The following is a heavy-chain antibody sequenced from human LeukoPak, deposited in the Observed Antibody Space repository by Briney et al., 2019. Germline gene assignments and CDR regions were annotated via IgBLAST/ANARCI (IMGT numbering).Heavy chain of an antibody. CDR2: IYYSGST. V-gene: IGHV4-31*03. J-gene: IGHJ4*02. Sequence: SQTLSLTCTVSGGSISSGGYYWSWIRQHPGKGLEWIGYIYYSGSTYYNPSLKSRVTISVDTSKNQFSLKLSSVTAVDTAVYYCARAWDSGYYSHFDYWGQGTLVTVSS. D-gene: IGHD3-22*01. CDR3: ARAWDSGYYSHFDY. CDR1: GGSISSGGYY.